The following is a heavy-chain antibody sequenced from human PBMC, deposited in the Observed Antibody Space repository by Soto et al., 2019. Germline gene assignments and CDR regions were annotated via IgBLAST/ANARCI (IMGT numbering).Heavy chain of an antibody. CDR1: GFTFSSYA. D-gene: IGHD2-2*01. CDR3: ARDDEDPERSVLVPAEIHY. V-gene: IGHV3-30-3*01. J-gene: IGHJ4*02. Sequence: QVQLVESGGGVVQPGRSLRLSCAASGFTFSSYAMQWVRQAPGKGLEWVAVISYDGSNKYYADSVKGLFTISRDNSKNTLYLQMNSLRAEDMAVYYCARDDEDPERSVLVPAEIHYWGQGTLVTVSS. CDR2: ISYDGSNK.